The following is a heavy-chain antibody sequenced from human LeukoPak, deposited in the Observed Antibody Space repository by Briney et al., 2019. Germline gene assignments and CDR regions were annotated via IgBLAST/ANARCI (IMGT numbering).Heavy chain of an antibody. CDR2: THSSGGT. V-gene: IGHV3-53*01. CDR3: IVFGDSNH. Sequence: QTGGSLRLSCAASGFTGSHNYMSWVRQAPGKGLEWVSATHSSGGTYYADSVKGRFTISRDISKNTLYLQINSLSVEDTAVYYCIVFGDSNHWGQGTLVTVSS. CDR1: GFTGSHNY. J-gene: IGHJ5*02. D-gene: IGHD4-17*01.